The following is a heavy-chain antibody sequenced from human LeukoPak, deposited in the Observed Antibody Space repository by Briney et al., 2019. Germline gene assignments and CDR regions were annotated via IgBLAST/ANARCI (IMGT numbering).Heavy chain of an antibody. D-gene: IGHD2-2*01. J-gene: IGHJ4*02. CDR2: IRYDGSNK. V-gene: IGHV3-30*02. CDR1: GFTFSSYG. CDR3: AKDEDIVVVPAAISYFDY. Sequence: GGSLRLSCAASGFTFSSYGMHWVRQAPGKGLEWEAFIRYDGSNKYYADSVKGRFTISRDNSKNTLYLQMNSLRAEDTAVYYCAKDEDIVVVPAAISYFDYWGQGTLVTVSS.